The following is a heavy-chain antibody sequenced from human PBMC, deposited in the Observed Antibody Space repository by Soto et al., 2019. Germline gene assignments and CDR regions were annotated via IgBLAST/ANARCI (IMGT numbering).Heavy chain of an antibody. V-gene: IGHV3-30-3*01. J-gene: IGHJ6*02. CDR3: ARDRARYGSGSYGMDV. CDR1: GFTFSSYA. D-gene: IGHD3-10*01. CDR2: ISYDGSNK. Sequence: XECLRLSCAASGFTFSSYAMHWVRQAPGKGLEWVAVISYDGSNKYYADSVKGRFTISRDNSKNTLYLQMNSLRAEDTAVYYCARDRARYGSGSYGMDVWGQGTTVTVSS.